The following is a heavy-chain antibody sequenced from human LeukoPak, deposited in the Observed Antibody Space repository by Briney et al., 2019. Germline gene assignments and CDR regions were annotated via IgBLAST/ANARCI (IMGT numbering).Heavy chain of an antibody. V-gene: IGHV3-33*08. CDR2: ISFDGGVR. Sequence: GGSLRLSCAASGFPFNIYGLHWVRQAPGKGLGWVALISFDGGVRYYADSVKGRFTISRDNSKNTLYLQMNSLRAEDTAVYYCARGQPGVAAAGNLDYWGQGTLVTVSS. D-gene: IGHD6-13*01. J-gene: IGHJ4*02. CDR3: ARGQPGVAAAGNLDY. CDR1: GFPFNIYG.